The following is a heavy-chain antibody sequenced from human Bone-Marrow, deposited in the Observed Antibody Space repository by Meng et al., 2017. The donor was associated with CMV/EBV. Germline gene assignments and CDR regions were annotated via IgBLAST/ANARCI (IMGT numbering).Heavy chain of an antibody. D-gene: IGHD3-3*01. V-gene: IGHV3-30-3*02. CDR1: GFTFSNYA. Sequence: GESLKISCAASGFTFSNYAMHWVRQAPGKGLEWVAVISFDGSSKYYADSVKGRFTISRDNSKNTVYMRMNNLRAEDTAVYYCAKNGLYDFWSGYYTGYYYGMDVWGQGTTVTVSS. CDR2: ISFDGSSK. J-gene: IGHJ6*02. CDR3: AKNGLYDFWSGYYTGYYYGMDV.